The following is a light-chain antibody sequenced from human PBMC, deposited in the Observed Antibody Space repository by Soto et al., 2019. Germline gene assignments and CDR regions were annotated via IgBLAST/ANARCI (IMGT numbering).Light chain of an antibody. V-gene: IGLV2-8*01. J-gene: IGLJ1*01. CDR3: KSYAGSNTYV. CDR2: EVV. Sequence: QSVLTQPPSASGSRGQSGTISCTGTKGDVGVYDFVSWYQHHPGKAPRLIIYEVVQRPSGVTDRFSGNKSRNTATLTVSGIQAADAADYFCKSYAGSNTYVFGSGTKVTVL. CDR1: KGDVGVYDF.